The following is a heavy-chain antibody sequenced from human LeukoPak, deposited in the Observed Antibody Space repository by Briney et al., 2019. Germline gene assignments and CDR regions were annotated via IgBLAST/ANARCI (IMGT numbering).Heavy chain of an antibody. V-gene: IGHV4-34*01. Sequence: PSETLSLTCAVYGGSFSGYYWSWNRQPQGKGLEWIGEINHSGSTNYNPSLKSRVTISVDTSKNQFSLKLSSVTAADTAVYYCARGIGIAAARRFDPWGQGTLVTVSS. J-gene: IGHJ5*02. D-gene: IGHD6-13*01. CDR2: INHSGST. CDR3: ARGIGIAAARRFDP. CDR1: GGSFSGYY.